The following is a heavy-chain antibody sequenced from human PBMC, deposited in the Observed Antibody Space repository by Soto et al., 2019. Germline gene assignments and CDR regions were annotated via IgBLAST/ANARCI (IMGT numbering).Heavy chain of an antibody. Sequence: ASVKVSCKASGFTFINSAIQWVRQARGQRLEWMGWISAYNGHTKYAQKFQDRLSMTTDTSTSTAYMELSSLTSDDTAVYYCAREPNYFDYWGQGTLVTVSS. V-gene: IGHV1-18*01. CDR2: ISAYNGHT. J-gene: IGHJ4*02. CDR3: AREPNYFDY. CDR1: GFTFINSA.